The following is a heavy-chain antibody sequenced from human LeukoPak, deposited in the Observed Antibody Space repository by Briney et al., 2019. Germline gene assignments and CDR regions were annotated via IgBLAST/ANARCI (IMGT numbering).Heavy chain of an antibody. Sequence: NPGGSLRLSCSASGFTFSTYDMSWVRQAPGKGLEWVSSISSSSSYIYYADSVKGRFTISRDSAKNSLYLQMNSLRAEDTAVYYCARDCVTSCYSSFDYWGQGTLVTVSS. CDR3: ARDCVTSCYSSFDY. V-gene: IGHV3-21*01. D-gene: IGHD2-2*02. J-gene: IGHJ4*02. CDR2: ISSSSSYI. CDR1: GFTFSTYD.